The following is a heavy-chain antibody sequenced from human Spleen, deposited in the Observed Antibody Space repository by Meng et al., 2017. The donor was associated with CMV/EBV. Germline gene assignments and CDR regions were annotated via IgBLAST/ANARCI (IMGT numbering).Heavy chain of an antibody. V-gene: IGHV3-23*03. CDR3: AKDVGIIVGASDY. D-gene: IGHD1-26*01. CDR2: IYTGASTA. Sequence: GGSLRLSCAASGFTFSTYAMSWVRQAPGKGLEFVEFIYTGASTAQYADSVEGRFTISRDNSKNTLYLQMDSLRAEDTAVYFCAKDVGIIVGASDYWGQGTLVTVSS. CDR1: GFTFSTYA. J-gene: IGHJ4*02.